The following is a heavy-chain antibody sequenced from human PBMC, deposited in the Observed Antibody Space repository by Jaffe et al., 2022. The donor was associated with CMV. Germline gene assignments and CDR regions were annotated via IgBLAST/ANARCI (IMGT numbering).Heavy chain of an antibody. CDR3: ARDRSFFYYMDV. Sequence: QVQLVESGGGVVQPGKSLRLSCAASGFTFSAYGMHWVRQAPGKGLEWVAVIWYDGAEKRYADSVKGRFTISRDNSENTLYLEMNSLRAEDTAVYYCARDRSFFYYMDVWGKGATVTVSS. V-gene: IGHV3-33*08. CDR1: GFTFSAYG. CDR2: IWYDGAEK. D-gene: IGHD3-10*01. J-gene: IGHJ6*03.